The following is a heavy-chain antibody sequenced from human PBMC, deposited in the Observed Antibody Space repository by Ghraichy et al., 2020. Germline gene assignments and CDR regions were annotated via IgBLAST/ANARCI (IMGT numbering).Heavy chain of an antibody. J-gene: IGHJ5*02. CDR2: FDPEDGET. CDR3: ATGIVDRWLSMDNWFDP. CDR1: GYTLTELS. D-gene: IGHD3-9*01. Sequence: ASVKVSCKVSGYTLTELSMHWVRQAPGKGLEWMGGFDPEDGETIYAQKFQGRVTMTEDTSTDTAYMELSSLRSEDTAVYYCATGIVDRWLSMDNWFDPWGQGTLVTVSS. V-gene: IGHV1-24*01.